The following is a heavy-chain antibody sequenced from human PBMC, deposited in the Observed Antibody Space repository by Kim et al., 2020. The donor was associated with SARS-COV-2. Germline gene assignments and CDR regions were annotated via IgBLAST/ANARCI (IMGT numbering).Heavy chain of an antibody. V-gene: IGHV3-48*03. Sequence: RFTISRDNAKNSLYLQMNRLRAEDTAVYYCARATGGIAAPSGHYDYGMDVWGQGTTVTVSS. D-gene: IGHD6-13*01. CDR3: ARATGGIAAPSGHYDYGMDV. J-gene: IGHJ6*02.